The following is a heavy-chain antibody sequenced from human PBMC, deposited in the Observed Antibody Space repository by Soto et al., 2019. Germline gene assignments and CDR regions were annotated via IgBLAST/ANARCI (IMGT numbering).Heavy chain of an antibody. D-gene: IGHD2-15*01. CDR3: ARWWGNAWMEFLDS. J-gene: IGHJ4*02. Sequence: EVQLVESGGGLIQPGGSLRLSCAASGFIVSSNYMGWVRQAPGKGLEWVSTIYRNGNTYYADSVKDRFTISRDNSKNTLSLKMNSLRGDDTAVYYCARWWGNAWMEFLDSWGQGTLVTVSS. V-gene: IGHV3-53*01. CDR2: IYRNGNT. CDR1: GFIVSSNY.